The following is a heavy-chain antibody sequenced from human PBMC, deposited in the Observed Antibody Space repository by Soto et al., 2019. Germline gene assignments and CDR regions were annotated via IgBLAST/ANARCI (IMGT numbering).Heavy chain of an antibody. D-gene: IGHD5-12*01. V-gene: IGHV3-23*01. CDR2: ISGNGVTT. Sequence: EVQLLESGGNLVQPGGSLRLSCAASGFTFSSYAMTWGRQAPGKGLEWVSGISGNGVTTYYADSVKGRFTVSRDNSKNTLYLQLNSLRAEDTAIYYCAKISSGQTVNGYSDYWGQGTLVTVSS. CDR3: AKISSGQTVNGYSDY. CDR1: GFTFSSYA. J-gene: IGHJ4*02.